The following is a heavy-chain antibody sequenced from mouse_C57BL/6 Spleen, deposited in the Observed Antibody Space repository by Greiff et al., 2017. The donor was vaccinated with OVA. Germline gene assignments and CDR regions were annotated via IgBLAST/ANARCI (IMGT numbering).Heavy chain of an antibody. Sequence: QVQLKESGPELVKPGASVKISCKASGYAFSSSWMNWVKQRPGKGLEWIGRIYPGDGDTNYNGKFKGKATLTADKSSSTAYMQLSSLTSEDSAVYFCATITTVVVFDYWGQGTTLTVSS. CDR2: IYPGDGDT. J-gene: IGHJ2*01. V-gene: IGHV1-82*01. CDR3: ATITTVVVFDY. D-gene: IGHD1-1*01. CDR1: GYAFSSSW.